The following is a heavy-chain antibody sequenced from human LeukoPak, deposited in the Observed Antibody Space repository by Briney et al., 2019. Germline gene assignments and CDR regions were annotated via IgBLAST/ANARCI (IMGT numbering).Heavy chain of an antibody. V-gene: IGHV4-59*01. D-gene: IGHD2-15*01. Sequence: SETLSLTCTVSGDSISSYYWSWIRQPPGKGLEWIGYIYYSGSTNYNPSLKSRVTISVDTSKNQFSLKLSSVTAADTAMYYCARDPGGWYYFDYWGQGTLVTVSS. CDR3: ARDPGGWYYFDY. J-gene: IGHJ4*02. CDR1: GDSISSYY. CDR2: IYYSGST.